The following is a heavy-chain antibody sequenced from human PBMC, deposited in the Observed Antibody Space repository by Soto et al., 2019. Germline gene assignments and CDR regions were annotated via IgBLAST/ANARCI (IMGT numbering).Heavy chain of an antibody. CDR2: LSGSGTST. CDR3: APSHTNGGWFNPFDS. V-gene: IGHV3-23*01. D-gene: IGHD6-19*01. CDR1: GFSFVNSA. Sequence: GGSLRLSGAASGFSFVNSAMNWVRQAPGKGLEWVSGLSGSGTSTYYADSVKGRFTISRDNSRDTLFLQMNSLTADDTAVYSCAPSHTNGGWFNPFDSWGKGALVTV. J-gene: IGHJ4*02.